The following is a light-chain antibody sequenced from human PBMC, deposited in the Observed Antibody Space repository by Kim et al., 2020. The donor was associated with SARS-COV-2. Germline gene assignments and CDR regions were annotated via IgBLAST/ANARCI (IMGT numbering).Light chain of an antibody. V-gene: IGKV3-20*01. CDR2: GAS. Sequence: EIVLTQSPGTLSLSPGERATLSCRAGQSVSSNYLAWYQQKPGQSPRLLIYGASTRATGIPDRFSGSGSGTDFTLTVSRLEPEDFAVYYCQQYARSPGTFGQGTKVDLK. CDR3: QQYARSPGT. CDR1: QSVSSNY. J-gene: IGKJ1*01.